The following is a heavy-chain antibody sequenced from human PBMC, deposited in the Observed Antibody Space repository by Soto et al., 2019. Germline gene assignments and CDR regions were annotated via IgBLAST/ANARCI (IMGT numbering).Heavy chain of an antibody. Sequence: SETLSLTCAVYGGSFSGYYCSWIRQPPGKGLEWIGEINHSGSTNYNPSLKSRVTISVDTSKNQFSLKLSSVTAADTAVYYCASSGYSSRVDYWGQGTLVTVSS. D-gene: IGHD6-13*01. J-gene: IGHJ4*02. CDR3: ASSGYSSRVDY. CDR2: INHSGST. CDR1: GGSFSGYY. V-gene: IGHV4-34*01.